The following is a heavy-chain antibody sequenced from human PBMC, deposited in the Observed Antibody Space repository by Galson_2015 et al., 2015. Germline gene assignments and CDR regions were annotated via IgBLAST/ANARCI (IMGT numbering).Heavy chain of an antibody. Sequence: SLRLSCAASGFTFSSYAMHWVRQAPGKGLEYVSAISSNGGSTYYADSVKGRFTISRDNSENSLYLQMSSLRAEDTAVYYWVKDPRLDRPPSSQLDYWGQGTLVTVSS. CDR2: ISSNGGST. CDR3: VKDPRLDRPPSSQLDY. D-gene: IGHD6-13*01. CDR1: GFTFSSYA. V-gene: IGHV3-64D*06. J-gene: IGHJ4*02.